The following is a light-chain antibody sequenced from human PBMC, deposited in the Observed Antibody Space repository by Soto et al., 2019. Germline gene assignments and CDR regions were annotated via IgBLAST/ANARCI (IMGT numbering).Light chain of an antibody. J-gene: IGLJ1*01. V-gene: IGLV1-44*01. CDR3: AAWDDSLNGYV. CDR2: NTN. Sequence: QSVLTQAPSASETPGQRVTISFSGRSSNIGRNSIRWYQQFPGTAPKLLIYNTNQRPAGVPDRFSGSKSGTSASLAIRGLQSDDEADYYCAAWDDSLNGYVFGTGTKLTVL. CDR1: SSNIGRNS.